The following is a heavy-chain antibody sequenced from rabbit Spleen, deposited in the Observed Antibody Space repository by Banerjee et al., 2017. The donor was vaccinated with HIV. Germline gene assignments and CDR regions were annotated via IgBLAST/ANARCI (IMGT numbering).Heavy chain of an antibody. CDR1: GVSFSDKDV. CDR3: VRDYRFYFNL. Sequence: QSLEESGGDLVQPEGSLTLTCKASGVSFSDKDVMCWVRQAPGKGLEWITCINIATGKSVYASWVSGRFTISSHNAQNTLYLQLNSLTAADTATYFCVRDYRFYFNLWGQGTLVTFS. V-gene: IGHV1S40*01. J-gene: IGHJ4*01. CDR2: INIATGKS. D-gene: IGHD7-1*01.